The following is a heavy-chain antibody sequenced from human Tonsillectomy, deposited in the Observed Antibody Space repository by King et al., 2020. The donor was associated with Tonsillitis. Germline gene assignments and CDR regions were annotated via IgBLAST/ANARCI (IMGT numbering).Heavy chain of an antibody. CDR1: GGSISSYY. Sequence: VQLQESGPGLVKPSETLSLTCTVSGGSISSYYWNWIRPPPGKGLEWIGYIYYSGSTNYNPSLKSRVTISVDTSKNQFFLKLSSVTAADTAVYYCASTSLPIFGGYHYYYGMDVWGQGTTVTVSS. V-gene: IGHV4-59*01. CDR3: ASTSLPIFGGYHYYYGMDV. J-gene: IGHJ6*02. CDR2: IYYSGST. D-gene: IGHD3-3*01.